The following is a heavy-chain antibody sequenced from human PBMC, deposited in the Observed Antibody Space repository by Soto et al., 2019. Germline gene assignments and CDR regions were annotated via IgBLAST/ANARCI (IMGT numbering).Heavy chain of an antibody. CDR3: AKVWRPRGIVAATALVDAFDI. CDR2: ISGSGGST. D-gene: IGHD6-25*01. CDR1: GFTFSSYA. J-gene: IGHJ3*02. Sequence: PGGSLRLSCAASGFTFSSYAMSWVRQAPGKGLEWVSAISGSGGSTYYADSVKGRFTISRDNSKNTLYLQMNSLRAEDTAVYYCAKVWRPRGIVAATALVDAFDIWSQGTMVTVSS. V-gene: IGHV3-23*01.